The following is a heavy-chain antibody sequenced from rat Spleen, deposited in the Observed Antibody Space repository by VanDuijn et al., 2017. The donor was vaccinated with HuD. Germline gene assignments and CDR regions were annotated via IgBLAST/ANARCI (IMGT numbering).Heavy chain of an antibody. CDR2: ISSEGRSS. D-gene: IGHD3-7*01. J-gene: IGHJ3*01. V-gene: IGHV5-29*01. CDR1: GFTFSDYY. CDR3: AREGFEVTFAY. Sequence: EVQLVESDGGLVQPGRSLKLSCAASGFTFSDYYMAWVRQAPTKGLEWVATISSEGRSSYYPDSVKGRFTISRDNAENTVYLQMNSLRSEDTATYYCAREGFEVTFAYWGQGTLVTVSS.